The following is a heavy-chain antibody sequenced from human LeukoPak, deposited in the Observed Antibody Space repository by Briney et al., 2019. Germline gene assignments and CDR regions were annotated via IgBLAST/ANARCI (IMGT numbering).Heavy chain of an antibody. D-gene: IGHD3-22*01. Sequence: GASVKASCKASGYTFTSYEINWVRQATGQGLEWMGWMNPDSGDTAYAQKFQGRITMTRTTSISTAYLDLSGLRSEDTAVYYCARGLGTYDSSELTWPMISFWGQGTLVTVSS. CDR1: GYTFTSYE. CDR3: ARGLGTYDSSELTWPMISF. J-gene: IGHJ4*02. CDR2: MNPDSGDT. V-gene: IGHV1-8*01.